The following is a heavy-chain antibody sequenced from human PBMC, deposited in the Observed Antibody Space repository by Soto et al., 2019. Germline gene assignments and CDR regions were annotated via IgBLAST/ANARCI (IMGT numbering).Heavy chain of an antibody. D-gene: IGHD5-12*01. CDR1: GGTFSSYA. CDR3: ASSVAKYDSYGMDV. Sequence: QVQLVQSGAEVKKPGSSVKVSCKASGGTFSSYAISWVRQAPGQGLEWMGGIIPIFGTANYAQKFQGRVTMTADESTSTAYMELCSLRSEDTAVYYCASSVAKYDSYGMDVWGHGTTLTVSS. CDR2: IIPIFGTA. V-gene: IGHV1-69*12. J-gene: IGHJ6*02.